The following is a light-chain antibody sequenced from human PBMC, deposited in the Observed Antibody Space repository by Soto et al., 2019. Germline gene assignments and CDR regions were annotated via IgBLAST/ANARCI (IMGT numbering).Light chain of an antibody. Sequence: SYELTQPPSVSVSPGQTASITCSGDKLGDKYACWYQQKPGQSPVLVIYQDSKRPSGIPERFSGSNSGNTATLTISETQAMDEADYYSQAWDSNSGVFGTGTKLTVL. V-gene: IGLV3-1*01. CDR3: QAWDSNSGV. CDR2: QDS. CDR1: KLGDKY. J-gene: IGLJ1*01.